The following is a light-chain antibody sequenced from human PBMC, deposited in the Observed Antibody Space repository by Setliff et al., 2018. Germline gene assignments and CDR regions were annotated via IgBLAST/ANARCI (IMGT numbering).Light chain of an antibody. CDR3: AAWDDSLSGWV. CDR1: SSNIGAGYD. V-gene: IGLV1-40*01. J-gene: IGLJ3*02. Sequence: QSALTQPPSVSGAPGQRVTISCTGSSSNIGAGYDVHWYQQLPGTAPKLLIYGNSNRPSGVPDRFSGSKSGTSASLAITGLQAEDEADYYCAAWDDSLSGWVFGGGTK. CDR2: GNS.